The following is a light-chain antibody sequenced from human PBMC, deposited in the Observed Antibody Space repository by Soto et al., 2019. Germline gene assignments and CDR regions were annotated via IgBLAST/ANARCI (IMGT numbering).Light chain of an antibody. J-gene: IGLJ3*02. CDR3: SSYTSSSTPWV. CDR2: DVS. Sequence: QSALTQPASVSGSPGQSFTISCTGTSSDVGGYNYVSRYQQHPGKAPKLMIYDVSNRPSGVSNRFSGSKSGNTASLTISGLQAEDEADYYCSSYTSSSTPWVFGGGTKLTVL. V-gene: IGLV2-14*01. CDR1: SSDVGGYNY.